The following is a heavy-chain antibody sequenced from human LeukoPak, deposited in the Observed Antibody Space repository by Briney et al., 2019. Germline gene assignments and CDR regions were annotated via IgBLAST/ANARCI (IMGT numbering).Heavy chain of an antibody. CDR2: IKKDGSER. V-gene: IGHV3-7*01. Sequence: GGSLRLSCAASGSTFSRYWMSWVRQAPGKGLEWVASIKKDGSERYYVDSVKGRFTISRDNAKNSLSLQMSSLRAEDTAVYYCAKYDYYFMDVWGKGTTVTVSS. CDR3: AKYDYYFMDV. CDR1: GSTFSRYW. J-gene: IGHJ6*03.